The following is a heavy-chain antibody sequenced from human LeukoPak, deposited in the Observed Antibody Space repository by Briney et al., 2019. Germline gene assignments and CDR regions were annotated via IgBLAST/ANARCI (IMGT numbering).Heavy chain of an antibody. CDR2: INPNSGGT. Sequence: ASVKVSCMASGYTFTGYFMHWVRQAPRQGLEWVGWINPNSGGTNYAQKFQGRVTMTRDTSISTAYMELSRLRSDDTAVYYCARARTYYDFWGGYYTRRYYYYYMDVWGKGTTVTVSS. D-gene: IGHD3-3*01. CDR3: ARARTYYDFWGGYYTRRYYYYYMDV. CDR1: GYTFTGYF. V-gene: IGHV1-2*02. J-gene: IGHJ6*03.